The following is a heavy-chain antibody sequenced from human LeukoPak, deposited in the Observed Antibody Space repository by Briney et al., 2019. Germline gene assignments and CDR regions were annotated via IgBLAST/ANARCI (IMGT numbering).Heavy chain of an antibody. CDR3: AREAYCGGDCYGGWFDP. Sequence: ASVKVSCKASGGTFSSYAISWVRQAPGQGLEWMGRIIPILGIANYAQKFQGRVTITADESTSTAYMELSSLRSEDTAVYYCAREAYCGGDCYGGWFDPWGQGTLVTVSS. CDR2: IIPILGIA. J-gene: IGHJ5*02. CDR1: GGTFSSYA. V-gene: IGHV1-69*04. D-gene: IGHD2-21*01.